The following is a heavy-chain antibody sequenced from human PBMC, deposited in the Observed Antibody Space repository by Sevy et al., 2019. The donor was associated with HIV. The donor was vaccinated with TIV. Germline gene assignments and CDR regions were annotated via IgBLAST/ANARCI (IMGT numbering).Heavy chain of an antibody. CDR3: VRAGGDTVVVTTAIGILVMDV. J-gene: IGHJ6*02. CDR2: IKQDGSEK. V-gene: IGHV3-7*01. Sequence: GGSLRLSCSASGLIFSNYWMSWVRQAPGKGLEWVANIKQDGSEKYYGDSVKGRFSISRDNAKNLVYLKMDSLRVEDTAVYYGVRAGGDTVVVTTAIGILVMDVWGQGTTVTVSS. D-gene: IGHD2-2*01. CDR1: GLIFSNYW.